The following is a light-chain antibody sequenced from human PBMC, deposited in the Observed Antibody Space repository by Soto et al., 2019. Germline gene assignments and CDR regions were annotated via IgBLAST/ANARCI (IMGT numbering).Light chain of an antibody. J-gene: IGLJ1*01. Sequence: QSVLTQPPSVSGAPGQRVTISCTGSSSNNGAGYDVHWYQQLPGTAPKLLIYGNSNRPSGVPDRFSGSKSGTSASLAITGLQAEDEADYYCQSYDSSLSGSGVFGTGTKVTVL. CDR2: GNS. V-gene: IGLV1-40*01. CDR1: SSNNGAGYD. CDR3: QSYDSSLSGSGV.